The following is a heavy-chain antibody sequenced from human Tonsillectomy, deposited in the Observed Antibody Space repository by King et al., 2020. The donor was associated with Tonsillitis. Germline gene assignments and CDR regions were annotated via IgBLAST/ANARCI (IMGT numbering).Heavy chain of an antibody. D-gene: IGHD1-26*01. Sequence: VQLVESGGDLVKPGGSLTLSCAASGFIFADAWMTWIRQAPGRGLEWVGRIKSNSDGGTAVYAAPVRGRFSISRDDSTSTMYLQMTSLRAEDTAMYYCTNAGTYYSVFWGLGTLVTV. CDR2: IKSNSDGGTA. V-gene: IGHV3-15*01. CDR1: GFIFADAW. J-gene: IGHJ4*02. CDR3: TNAGTYYSVF.